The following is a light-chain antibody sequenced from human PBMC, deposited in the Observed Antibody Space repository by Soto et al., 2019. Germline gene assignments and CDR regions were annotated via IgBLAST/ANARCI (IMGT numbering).Light chain of an antibody. V-gene: IGLV4-69*01. Sequence: QPVLTQSPSASASLGASVKLTCTLSSGHSSYAIAWHQQQPQKGPRYLMKLNSDGSHSKGDGIPDRFSGSSSGAERYLTISSLQSEDEADYYCQTWGTGTPVFGTGTQLTVL. CDR2: LNSDGSH. CDR1: SGHSSYA. J-gene: IGLJ7*01. CDR3: QTWGTGTPV.